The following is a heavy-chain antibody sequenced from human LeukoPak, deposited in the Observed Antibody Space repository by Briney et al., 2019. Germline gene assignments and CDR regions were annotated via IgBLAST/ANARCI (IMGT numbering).Heavy chain of an antibody. D-gene: IGHD1-26*01. CDR3: ARASLAYFDY. Sequence: PGKSLRLSCAASGFIFSSYGMHWVRQAPGKGLEWVAVFSYDGSNKYYADSVKDRFTISRDNSKNTVYLQMNSLRAEDTAVYYCARASLAYFDYWGQGTLVTVSS. CDR1: GFIFSSYG. V-gene: IGHV3-30*03. CDR2: FSYDGSNK. J-gene: IGHJ4*01.